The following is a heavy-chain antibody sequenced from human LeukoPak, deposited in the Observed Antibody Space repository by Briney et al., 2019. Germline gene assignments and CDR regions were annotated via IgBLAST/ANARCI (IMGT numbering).Heavy chain of an antibody. V-gene: IGHV4-39*07. D-gene: IGHD5-18*01. CDR2: IYYSGST. CDR3: ARSRGYSYGTTFLDY. J-gene: IGHJ4*02. CDR1: GDSISRTHYS. Sequence: SETLSLTCTASGDSISRTHYSWGWIRQPPGKGLEWIGSIYYSGSTYYNPSLKSRVTISVDTSMQQFSLRLSSVTAADTAVYYCARSRGYSYGTTFLDYWGQGTLVTVSS.